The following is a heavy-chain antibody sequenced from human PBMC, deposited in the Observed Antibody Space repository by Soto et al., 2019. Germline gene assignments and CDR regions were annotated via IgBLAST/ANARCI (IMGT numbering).Heavy chain of an antibody. Sequence: QVQLVESGGGLVKPGGSLRLSCAASGFTFSAYYMSWIRQAPGKGLEWVSYISSSSSYTNYADSVKGRFTISRDNAKNTQYMQMSSLRAEDTAVYYCARDHHRYNGYDYVAYWGQGTLVTVSS. CDR3: ARDHHRYNGYDYVAY. V-gene: IGHV3-11*05. D-gene: IGHD5-12*01. J-gene: IGHJ4*02. CDR1: GFTFSAYY. CDR2: ISSSSSYT.